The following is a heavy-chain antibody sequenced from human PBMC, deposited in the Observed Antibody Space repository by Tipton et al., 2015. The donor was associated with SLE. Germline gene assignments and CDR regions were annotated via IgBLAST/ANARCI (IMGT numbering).Heavy chain of an antibody. D-gene: IGHD2-21*01. J-gene: IGHJ2*01. V-gene: IGHV3-30*03. Sequence: RSLRLSCAASGFTFSSYGMHWVRQAPGKGLEWVAVISYDGSNKYYADSVKGRFTISRDNSKNTLYLQMNSLRAEDTAVYYCARDALPYCGGDCSDWYFDLWGRGTLVTVSS. CDR3: ARDALPYCGGDCSDWYFDL. CDR1: GFTFSSYG. CDR2: ISYDGSNK.